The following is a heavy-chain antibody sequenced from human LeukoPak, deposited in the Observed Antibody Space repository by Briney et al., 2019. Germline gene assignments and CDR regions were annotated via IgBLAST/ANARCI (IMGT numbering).Heavy chain of an antibody. J-gene: IGHJ4*02. D-gene: IGHD5-18*01. V-gene: IGHV3-23*01. CDR2: INGGGDTT. Sequence: GGSLRLSCAASGFTFVSYAMTWVRQAPGKGLEWVSAINGGGDTTYYADSVKGRFTISRDKPKNTMYLQMNSLRAEDTALYYCAKALDTYGYMRFDFWGQGTLVTVSS. CDR3: AKALDTYGYMRFDF. CDR1: GFTFVSYA.